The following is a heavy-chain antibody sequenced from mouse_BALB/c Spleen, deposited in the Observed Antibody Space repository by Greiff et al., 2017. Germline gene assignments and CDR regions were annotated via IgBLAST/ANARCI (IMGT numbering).Heavy chain of an antibody. V-gene: IGHV1-14*01. Sequence: VQLQQSGPELVKPGASVKMSCKASGYTFTSYVMHWVKQKPGQGLEWIGYINPYNDGTKYNEKFKGKATLTSDKSSSTAYMELSRLTSEDSAVYYCARSYYGSSYNYAMDYWGQGTSVTVSS. D-gene: IGHD1-1*01. CDR1: GYTFTSYV. CDR3: ARSYYGSSYNYAMDY. J-gene: IGHJ4*01. CDR2: INPYNDGT.